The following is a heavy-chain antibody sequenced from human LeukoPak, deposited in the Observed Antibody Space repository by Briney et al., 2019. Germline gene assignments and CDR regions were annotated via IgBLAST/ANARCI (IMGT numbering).Heavy chain of an antibody. Sequence: GGSLRLSCTASGFTFSSYAMHWVRQAPGKGLEWVAVIWYDGSNKYYADSVKRRFPISRDNSKNTLSLQMHSLRPEDTSVCFCAKDLRDCAETIDYWGQGSLVTVPS. CDR3: AKDLRDCAETIDY. CDR1: GFTFSSYA. D-gene: IGHD1/OR15-1a*01. J-gene: IGHJ4*02. CDR2: IWYDGSNK. V-gene: IGHV3-33*06.